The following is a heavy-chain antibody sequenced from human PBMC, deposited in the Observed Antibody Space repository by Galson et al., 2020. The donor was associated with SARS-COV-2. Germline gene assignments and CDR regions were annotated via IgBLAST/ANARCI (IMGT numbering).Heavy chain of an antibody. J-gene: IGHJ6*02. CDR3: ARSPGPQEPYTSYHYGMDV. V-gene: IGHV2-26*01. CDR2: IFSNDEE. CDR1: GFSLRNGRFG. D-gene: IGHD2-2*02. Sequence: SGPTLVKPTETLTLTCTVSGFSLRNGRFGVSWIRQPPGKALEWLAHIFSNDEESYSTSLKGRLTISKDTSKSQVVLTMTNVDPVDTGTYYCARSPGPQEPYTSYHYGMDVWGQGTTVTVSS.